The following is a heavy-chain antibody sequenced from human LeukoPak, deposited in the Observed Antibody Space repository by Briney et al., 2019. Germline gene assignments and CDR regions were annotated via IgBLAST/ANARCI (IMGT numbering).Heavy chain of an antibody. J-gene: IGHJ4*02. CDR1: GYIFTSYG. CDR3: ARVKGGDSRDY. D-gene: IGHD2-21*02. Sequence: ASVKVSCKASGYIFTSYGISWVRQAPGQGLEWLGWINTYNANTNYAQKLQGRVTMTTDTSTNTAYMELRSLRSGGTAVYYCARVKGGDSRDYWGQGTLVTVSS. V-gene: IGHV1-18*01. CDR2: INTYNANT.